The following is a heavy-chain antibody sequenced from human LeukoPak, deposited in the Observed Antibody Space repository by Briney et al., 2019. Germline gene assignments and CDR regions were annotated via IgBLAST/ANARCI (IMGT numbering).Heavy chain of an antibody. Sequence: SVKVSCKASGFTFISSAVQWVRQARGQRLEWIGWIVVGSGNTNYAQKFQGRVTITADKSTSTAYMELSSLRSEDTAVYYCARDPPLEGGSGSYFIWGQGTLVTVSS. D-gene: IGHD3-10*01. CDR3: ARDPPLEGGSGSYFI. CDR1: GFTFISSA. V-gene: IGHV1-58*01. CDR2: IVVGSGNT. J-gene: IGHJ4*02.